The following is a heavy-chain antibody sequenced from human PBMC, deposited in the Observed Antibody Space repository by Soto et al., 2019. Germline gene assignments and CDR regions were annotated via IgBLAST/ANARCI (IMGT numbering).Heavy chain of an antibody. D-gene: IGHD6-19*01. CDR1: GDSVSSPYY. V-gene: IGHV4-4*02. CDR3: ARSAGWYAVHS. Sequence: QVQLQESGPGLVKPSGTLSLTCAVSGDSVSSPYYWCWVRQPPGKGLEWIGEVFHTGTTSYNPSLRSLVTISMDKSINQFSLDLSSVTAADTAVYYCARSAGWYAVHSWGPGTLVLVSS. J-gene: IGHJ4*02. CDR2: VFHTGTT.